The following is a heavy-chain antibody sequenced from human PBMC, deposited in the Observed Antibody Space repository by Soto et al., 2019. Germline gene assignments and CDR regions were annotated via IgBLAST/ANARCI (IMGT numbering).Heavy chain of an antibody. CDR1: GFMFSDFY. CDR3: ARVGKDNYDSSGYYFFDY. CDR2: ISISGRTI. Sequence: PGGSLRLSCTASGFMFSDFYMSWIRQAPGKGLEWVSYISISGRTIYYADSVKGRFTISRDNAKNSLYLQMNSLRADDTAVYYCARVGKDNYDSSGYYFFDYWGQGTLVTVSS. D-gene: IGHD3-22*01. J-gene: IGHJ4*02. V-gene: IGHV3-11*01.